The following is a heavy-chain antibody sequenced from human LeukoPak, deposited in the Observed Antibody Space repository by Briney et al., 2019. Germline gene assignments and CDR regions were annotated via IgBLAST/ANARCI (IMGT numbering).Heavy chain of an antibody. CDR2: ISSRTSDT. CDR1: GFTFSDYY. CDR3: TRLGSSGSVDY. Sequence: GGSLILSCAASGFTFSDYYMSWIRQAPGKGLEWVSYISSRTSDTNYVDSVKGRFTISRDNAKNSLYLQMNSLRVEDTAVYYCTRLGSSGSVDYWGQGTLVTVSS. D-gene: IGHD1-1*01. J-gene: IGHJ4*02. V-gene: IGHV3-11*03.